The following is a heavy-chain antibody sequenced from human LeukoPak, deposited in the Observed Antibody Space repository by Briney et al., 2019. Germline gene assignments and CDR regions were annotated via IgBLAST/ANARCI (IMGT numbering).Heavy chain of an antibody. V-gene: IGHV1-69*04. CDR3: ARVEYYDFWSGYEDYYYGMDV. Sequence: GASVKVSCKASGGTFSSYAISWVRQAPGQGLEWMGRIIPILGIANYAQKFQGRVTITADKSTSTAYMELSSLRSEDTAVYYCARVEYYDFWSGYEDYYYGMDVWGQGTTVTVSS. D-gene: IGHD3-3*01. J-gene: IGHJ6*02. CDR2: IIPILGIA. CDR1: GGTFSSYA.